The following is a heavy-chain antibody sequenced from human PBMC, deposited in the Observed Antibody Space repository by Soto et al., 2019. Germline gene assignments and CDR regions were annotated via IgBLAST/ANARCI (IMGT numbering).Heavy chain of an antibody. Sequence: SETLSLTCTVSGGSITSSEYYWAWIRQPPGKGLQFVGTIYYSGSSYSNPSLKSRLSMSVDTSKNQFSLTMKSVTAADTGVYYCARAREPEYSSAIFFDIWGQGALVTVSS. CDR2: IYYSGSS. CDR1: GGSITSSEYY. J-gene: IGHJ4*02. V-gene: IGHV4-39*02. D-gene: IGHD5-18*01. CDR3: ARAREPEYSSAIFFDI.